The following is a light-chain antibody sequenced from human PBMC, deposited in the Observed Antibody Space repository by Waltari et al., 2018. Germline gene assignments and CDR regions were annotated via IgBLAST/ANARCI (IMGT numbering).Light chain of an antibody. J-gene: IGLJ3*02. CDR1: SSDVGGYNY. CDR3: SSYTSSSTFWV. V-gene: IGLV2-14*01. CDR2: DVS. Sequence: QSALTQPASVSGSHGQSITIPCTGTSSDVGGYNYVSWYQQHPGKAPKLMIYDVSKRPSGVSNRFSGSKSGNTASLTISGLQAEDEADYYCSSYTSSSTFWVFGGGTKLTVL.